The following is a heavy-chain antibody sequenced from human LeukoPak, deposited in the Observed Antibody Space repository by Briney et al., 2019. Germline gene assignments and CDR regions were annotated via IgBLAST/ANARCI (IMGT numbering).Heavy chain of an antibody. CDR1: GFTFSSYW. CDR3: AREDPGIGNWYFDL. CDR2: IHSDGSNT. V-gene: IGHV3-74*01. J-gene: IGHJ2*01. D-gene: IGHD2/OR15-2a*01. Sequence: PGGSLRLSCAASGFTFSSYWMHWVRQAPGKGLVWVSRIHSDGSNTNYADSVKGRFTISRDNAKNTLYLQMNSLSAEDTAVYYYAREDPGIGNWYFDLWGRGTLVTVSS.